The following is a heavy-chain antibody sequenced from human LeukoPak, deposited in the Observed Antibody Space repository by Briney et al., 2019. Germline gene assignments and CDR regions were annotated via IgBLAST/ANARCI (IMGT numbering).Heavy chain of an antibody. CDR3: ARGTDDYIVATTSFEY. CDR1: GYTFTDYY. D-gene: IGHD5-12*01. CDR2: INLYSGGA. Sequence: ASVKVSCKASGYTFTDYYMHWVRQAPGQGLEWMGCINLYSGGAHYAQKFQDWLSMTRDTSINTAYMELSSLRSDDTAVYYCARGTDDYIVATTSFEYWGQGTLVTVSS. J-gene: IGHJ4*02. V-gene: IGHV1-2*04.